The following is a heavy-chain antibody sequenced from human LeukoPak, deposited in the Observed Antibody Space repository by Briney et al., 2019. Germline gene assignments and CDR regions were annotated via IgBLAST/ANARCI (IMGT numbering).Heavy chain of an antibody. Sequence: ASVKVSCKASGYTFTSYGISWVRQAPGQGLEWMGWISAYNGNTNYAQKLQGRVTMTTETSTSTAYMELRSLRSDDTAVYYCARLGYCSGGSCYTANYYYYAMDVWGQGTTVTVSS. CDR3: ARLGYCSGGSCYTANYYYYAMDV. J-gene: IGHJ6*02. CDR2: ISAYNGNT. CDR1: GYTFTSYG. V-gene: IGHV1-18*01. D-gene: IGHD2-15*01.